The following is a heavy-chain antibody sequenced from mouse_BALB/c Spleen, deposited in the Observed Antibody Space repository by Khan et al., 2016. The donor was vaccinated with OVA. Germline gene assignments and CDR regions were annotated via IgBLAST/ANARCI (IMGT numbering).Heavy chain of an antibody. CDR2: IWGDGNT. J-gene: IGHJ4*01. Sequence: QVQLKESGPGLVAPSQSLSITCTVSGFSLTSYGVSWVHQPPGKGLEWLGVIWGDGNTNFHSALRSRLSSSKDNSKSQVFLKLNSLQTDDTATYYCAKDRGYYAVDYWGQGTSVTVSS. CDR1: GFSLTSYG. V-gene: IGHV2-3*01. CDR3: AKDRGYYAVDY.